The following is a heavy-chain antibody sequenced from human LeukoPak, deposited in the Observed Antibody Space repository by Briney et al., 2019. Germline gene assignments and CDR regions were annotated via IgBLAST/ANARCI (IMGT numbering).Heavy chain of an antibody. Sequence: ASVKVPCKASGYTFTGYYMHWVRQAPGLGLEWMGWINPNSGGTNYAQKFQGRVTMTRDTSISTAYMELSRLRSDDTAVYYCARLVGSWDAFDIWGQGTMVTVSS. D-gene: IGHD1-26*01. CDR1: GYTFTGYY. V-gene: IGHV1-2*02. CDR3: ARLVGSWDAFDI. J-gene: IGHJ3*02. CDR2: INPNSGGT.